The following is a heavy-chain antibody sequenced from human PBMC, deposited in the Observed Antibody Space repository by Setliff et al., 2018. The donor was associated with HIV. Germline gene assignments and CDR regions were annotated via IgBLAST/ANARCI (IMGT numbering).Heavy chain of an antibody. CDR1: GGSISSYY. D-gene: IGHD3-9*01. V-gene: IGHV4-4*08. CDR3: ARAGGNYDMLTGYYLAFGV. CDR2: VYPNIDT. Sequence: SETLSLTCIVSGGSISSYYWSWIRQPPGKGLEWIGYVYPNIDTWYNPSLRSRVTISIDTSKNHFSLKLSSVTAADTAVYYCARAGGNYDMLTGYYLAFGVWGQGTMVTVSS. J-gene: IGHJ3*01.